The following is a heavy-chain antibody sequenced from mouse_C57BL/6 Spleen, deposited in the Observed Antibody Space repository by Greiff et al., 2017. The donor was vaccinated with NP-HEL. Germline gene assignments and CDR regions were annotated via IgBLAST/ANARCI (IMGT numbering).Heavy chain of an antibody. V-gene: IGHV1-59*01. Sequence: VQLQQPGAELVRPGTSVKLSCKASGYTFTSYWMHWVKQRPGQGLEWIGVIDPSDSYTNYNQKFKGKATLTVDTSSSTAYMQLSSLTSEDSAVYYCAREGGSSYDAMDYWGQGTSVTVSS. CDR2: IDPSDSYT. CDR1: GYTFTSYW. D-gene: IGHD1-1*01. CDR3: AREGGSSYDAMDY. J-gene: IGHJ4*01.